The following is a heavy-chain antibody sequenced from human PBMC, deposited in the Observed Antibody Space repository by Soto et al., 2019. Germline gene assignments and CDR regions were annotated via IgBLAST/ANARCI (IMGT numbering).Heavy chain of an antibody. J-gene: IGHJ4*02. CDR1: GGSISSGDYY. D-gene: IGHD3-22*01. V-gene: IGHV4-30-4*01. CDR2: IYYSGST. CDR3: ARVPLTYYYDSSGYFRGKYFDY. Sequence: NPSETLSLTCTVSGGSISSGDYYWSWIRQPPGKGLEWIGYIYYSGSTYYNPSLKSRVTISVDTSKNQFSLKLSSVTAADTAVYYCARVPLTYYYDSSGYFRGKYFDYWGQGTLVTRLL.